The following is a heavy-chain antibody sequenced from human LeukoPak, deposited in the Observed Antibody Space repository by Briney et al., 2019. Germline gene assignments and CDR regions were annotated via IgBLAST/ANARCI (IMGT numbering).Heavy chain of an antibody. CDR2: ISAYNGNT. Sequence: GASVKVSCKASGYTFSSYGISWVRQAPGQGLEWMGWISAYNGNTNYAQNLQVRVTMTTDTSTNTAYMELRSLRSDDTAVYYCARDFGYDSSGYYVRSFDSWGQGTLVTVSS. CDR1: GYTFSSYG. CDR3: ARDFGYDSSGYYVRSFDS. J-gene: IGHJ4*02. V-gene: IGHV1-18*01. D-gene: IGHD3-22*01.